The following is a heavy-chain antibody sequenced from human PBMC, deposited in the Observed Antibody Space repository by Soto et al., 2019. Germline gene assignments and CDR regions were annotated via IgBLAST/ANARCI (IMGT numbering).Heavy chain of an antibody. D-gene: IGHD3-10*01. V-gene: IGHV4-38-2*01. CDR3: ARVGGYGMDV. Sequence: LSLTCAVSGYSISSGYYWGWIRQPPGKGLEWIGSIYHSGSTYYNPSLKSRVTISVDTSKNQFSLKLSSVTAADTAVYYCARVGGYGMDVWGQGTTVTVSS. CDR1: GYSISSGYY. J-gene: IGHJ6*02. CDR2: IYHSGST.